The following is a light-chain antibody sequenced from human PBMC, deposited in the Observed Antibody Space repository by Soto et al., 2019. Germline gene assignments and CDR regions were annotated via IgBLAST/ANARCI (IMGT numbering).Light chain of an antibody. Sequence: QAVLTQPASVAGSPGQSITISYTGSSSDVGGYNYVSWYQQHPGKAPKVLIYDVRNRPSAVSNRFSGSKSGNTASLTISGLEAEDEADYYCSSYTTSRTRVFGGGTQLTVL. J-gene: IGLJ2*01. CDR3: SSYTTSRTRV. V-gene: IGLV2-14*03. CDR1: SSDVGGYNY. CDR2: DVR.